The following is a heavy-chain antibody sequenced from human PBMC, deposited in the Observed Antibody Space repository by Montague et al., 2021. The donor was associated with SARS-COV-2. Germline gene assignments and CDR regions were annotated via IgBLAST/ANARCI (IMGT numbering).Heavy chain of an antibody. CDR3: ARQEYYNDSGVYGRMDWFDS. D-gene: IGHD3-22*01. Sequence: SETLSLTCTVYGGSFSSNCYYWGRIRQPPGMEREWIVSIYYSANTYPYPSLQGPVTISGDTSKNQFSLKPSSVTAADTAVYYCARQEYYNDSGVYGRMDWFDSWGQGTLVTVSS. CDR1: GGSFSSNCYY. J-gene: IGHJ5*01. V-gene: IGHV4-39*01. CDR2: IYYSANT.